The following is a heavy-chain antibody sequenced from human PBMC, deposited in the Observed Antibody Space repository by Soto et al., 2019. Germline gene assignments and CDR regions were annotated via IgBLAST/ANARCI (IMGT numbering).Heavy chain of an antibody. J-gene: IGHJ4*02. CDR2: ISPNNGNT. Sequence: QVQLVQSGAEVKKPGASVKVSCNASGYNFTNYGVSWMRQAPGQGLEWMAWISPNNGNTNYAQKFQGRVTVTTDTFASTAFMEVRSLRSDDTAVYYCAREFQHSGGTYDFDYWGPGTLVTVSS. D-gene: IGHD2-21*01. CDR1: GYNFTNYG. V-gene: IGHV1-18*01. CDR3: AREFQHSGGTYDFDY.